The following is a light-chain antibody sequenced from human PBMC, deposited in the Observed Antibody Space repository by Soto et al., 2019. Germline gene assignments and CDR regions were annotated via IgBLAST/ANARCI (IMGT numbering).Light chain of an antibody. CDR3: QQYGTSADLFT. CDR1: QSVTRSF. Sequence: EIVLTQSPGSLSLSPGERATLSCRASQSVTRSFLAWYQQKPGQAPRLLIYGASSRATGVPDRFSGSGSGTDFTLTISRLEPEDFAVYYCQQYGTSADLFTFGPGTKVEIE. J-gene: IGKJ3*01. V-gene: IGKV3-20*01. CDR2: GAS.